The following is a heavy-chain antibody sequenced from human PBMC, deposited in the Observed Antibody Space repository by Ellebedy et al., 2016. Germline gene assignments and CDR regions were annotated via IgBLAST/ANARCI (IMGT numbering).Heavy chain of an antibody. J-gene: IGHJ4*01. D-gene: IGHD4-17*01. V-gene: IGHV3-30-3*01. CDR1: GFSFSTYA. Sequence: GGSLRLSCAASGFSFSTYALHWVRQAPGKGLEWVALISYDGIKKFYADSVKGRFNISRDNSKNTLDLNMNSLTPGDTAVYYCARATVAVTTSCLDYWGHGTLVTVSS. CDR2: ISYDGIKK. CDR3: ARATVAVTTSCLDY.